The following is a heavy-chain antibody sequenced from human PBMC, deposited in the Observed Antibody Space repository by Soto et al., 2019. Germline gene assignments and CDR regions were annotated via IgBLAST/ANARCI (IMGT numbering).Heavy chain of an antibody. CDR3: AKERATTTAFDY. J-gene: IGHJ4*02. Sequence: PGGSLRLSCAASGFTFIRDGMSWGRQAPGKGLEWVSLITDNGGSTYYADSVKGRFTISRDNTKNTLFLQMDSLRAEDTAVYYCAKERATTTAFDYWGQGALVTVSS. V-gene: IGHV3-23*01. CDR2: ITDNGGST. D-gene: IGHD4-17*01. CDR1: GFTFIRDG.